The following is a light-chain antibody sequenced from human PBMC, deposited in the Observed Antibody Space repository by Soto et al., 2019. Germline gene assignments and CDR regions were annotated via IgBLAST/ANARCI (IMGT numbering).Light chain of an antibody. CDR1: QSVSSSY. V-gene: IGKV3D-20*02. CDR2: DAS. J-gene: IGKJ5*01. Sequence: IVFTQSPGTLSLSPGERATLSCRASQSVSSSYLAWYQQKPGQAPRLLIYDASSRATGIPERFSGSGSGTDFTLTISRLEPEDFEVYYCQQRTSWPITFGQGTRLEIK. CDR3: QQRTSWPIT.